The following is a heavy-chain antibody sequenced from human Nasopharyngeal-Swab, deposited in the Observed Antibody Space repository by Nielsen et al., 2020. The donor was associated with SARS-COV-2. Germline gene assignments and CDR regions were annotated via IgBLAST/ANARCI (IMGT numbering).Heavy chain of an antibody. J-gene: IGHJ4*02. V-gene: IGHV1-69*01. CDR2: FILIFGTA. D-gene: IGHD3-16*01. Sequence: WVRQAPGRGLVWMGVFILIFGTANYAQKYQGRVTITADESTSTAYMEVSSLRSEDAAMYYCARVGGEGWGQGTLVTVSS. CDR3: ARVGGEG.